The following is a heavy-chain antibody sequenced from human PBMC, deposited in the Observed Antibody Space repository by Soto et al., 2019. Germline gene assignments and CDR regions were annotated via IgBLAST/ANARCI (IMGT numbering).Heavy chain of an antibody. Sequence: GFLRLSCAASGLTFSSYAMRWVRQAPGKGLEWVSAISGSGGSTYYADSVKGRFTISRDNSKTTLYLQMNSLRAEDTAVYYCAKHQVYILGVIHNLFVPWGQGTQVSVCS. V-gene: IGHV3-23*01. J-gene: IGHJ5*02. CDR3: AKHQVYILGVIHNLFVP. CDR2: ISGSGGST. D-gene: IGHD3-10*02. CDR1: GLTFSSYA.